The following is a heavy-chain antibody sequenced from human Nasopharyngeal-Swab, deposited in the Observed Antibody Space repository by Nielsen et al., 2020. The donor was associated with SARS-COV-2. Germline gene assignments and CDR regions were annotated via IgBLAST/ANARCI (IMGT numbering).Heavy chain of an antibody. Sequence: VRQMPGKGLGRMGRIDPSDSYTNYSPSFQGHVTISAEKSIRTAYLQWSSLKASDTAMYYCSVDWGEYSSSSKSNYYGMDVWGQGTTVTVSS. D-gene: IGHD6-6*01. J-gene: IGHJ6*02. CDR2: IDPSDSYT. CDR3: SVDWGEYSSSSKSNYYGMDV. V-gene: IGHV5-10-1*01.